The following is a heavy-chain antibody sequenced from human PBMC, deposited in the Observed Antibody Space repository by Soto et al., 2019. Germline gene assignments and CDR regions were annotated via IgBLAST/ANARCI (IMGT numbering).Heavy chain of an antibody. D-gene: IGHD6-19*01. CDR3: ARIAVAGTRYYYYGMDV. CDR2: ISAYNGNT. J-gene: IGHJ6*02. V-gene: IGHV1-18*01. Sequence: QVQLVQSGAEVKKPGASVKVSCKASGYTFTSYGISWVRQAPGQGLEWMGWISAYNGNTNYAQKLQGRVTMTTDTTTSTAYMELRSLRSDDTAVYYCARIAVAGTRYYYYGMDVWGQGTTVTVSS. CDR1: GYTFTSYG.